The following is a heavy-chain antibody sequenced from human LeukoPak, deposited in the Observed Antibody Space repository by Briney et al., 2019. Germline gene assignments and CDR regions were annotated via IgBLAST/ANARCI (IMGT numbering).Heavy chain of an antibody. D-gene: IGHD4-17*01. CDR2: IYSTGDT. J-gene: IGHJ4*02. CDR1: GFIVSSVY. V-gene: IGHV3-53*01. CDR3: AKESRRLHPYYFDY. Sequence: GGSLRLSCAASGFIVSSVYMSWVRQSPGKGLECVSIIYSTGDTYYADSVKGRFTISRDNSKNTLYLQMNSLRAEDTAVYYCAKESRRLHPYYFDYWGQGTLVTVSS.